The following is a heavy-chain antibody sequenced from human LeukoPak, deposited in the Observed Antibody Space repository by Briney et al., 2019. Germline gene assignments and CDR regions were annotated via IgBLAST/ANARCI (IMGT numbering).Heavy chain of an antibody. CDR3: ARSMITFGGVIAQIYNHPFDY. Sequence: GESLKISCQGSGYTFTSYGISWVRQAPGQGLEWMGWISAYNGNTNYAQKLQGRVTMTTDTSTSTAYMELRSLRSDDTAVYYCARSMITFGGVIAQIYNHPFDYWGQGTLVTVSS. D-gene: IGHD3-16*02. J-gene: IGHJ4*02. V-gene: IGHV1-18*01. CDR2: ISAYNGNT. CDR1: GYTFTSYG.